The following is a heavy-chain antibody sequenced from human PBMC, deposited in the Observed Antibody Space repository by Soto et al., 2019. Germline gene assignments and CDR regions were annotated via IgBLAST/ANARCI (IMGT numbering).Heavy chain of an antibody. CDR1: GFTFSSNV. V-gene: IGHV3-23*01. Sequence: GGSLRLSCAASGFTFSSNVMSWVRQAPGKGLEWVSSITGSGDSTHYADSVKGRFTISRDNSKNTLYLQMNSLRVEDTAVYYCAKLVPYWGQGTLVTVSS. CDR2: ITGSGDST. J-gene: IGHJ4*02. CDR3: AKLVPY.